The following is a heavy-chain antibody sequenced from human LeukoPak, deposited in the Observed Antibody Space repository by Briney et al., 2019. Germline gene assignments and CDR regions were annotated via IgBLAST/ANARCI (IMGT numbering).Heavy chain of an antibody. D-gene: IGHD3-9*01. CDR3: ARVRRVRYFDSLSPAFDI. CDR2: INPNSGGT. Sequence: ASVKVSCKASGYAFTGYYMHWVRQAPGQGLEWMGWINPNSGGTNYAQKFQGRVTMTRDTSISTAYMELSRLRSDDTAVYYCARVRRVRYFDSLSPAFDIWGQGTMVTASS. CDR1: GYAFTGYY. J-gene: IGHJ3*02. V-gene: IGHV1-2*02.